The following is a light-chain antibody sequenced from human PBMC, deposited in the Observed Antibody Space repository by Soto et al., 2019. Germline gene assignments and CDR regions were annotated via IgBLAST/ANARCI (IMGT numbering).Light chain of an antibody. Sequence: EIVLTQSPCTLSLSPGERATLSCRASQSVSSNLAWYQQKPGQTPRLLIYATSTRATGIPARFSGSGSGTEFTLTISSLQSEDFAVYYCQHYNNWPLTFGGGTKVDIK. CDR1: QSVSSN. CDR2: ATS. J-gene: IGKJ4*01. CDR3: QHYNNWPLT. V-gene: IGKV3-15*01.